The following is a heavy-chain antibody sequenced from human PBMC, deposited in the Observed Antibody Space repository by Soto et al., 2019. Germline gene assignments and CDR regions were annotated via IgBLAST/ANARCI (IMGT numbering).Heavy chain of an antibody. CDR3: AKDHGEEGSSPVDF. Sequence: QLHLVESGGGVVQPGRSLRLSCVGSGFTFSAYGMQWFRQAPGKAPEWVATISSGGNNQHYADSVKGRFTISRDDSKNTLFLQMLGLTVEDTAVYYCAKDHGEEGSSPVDFWGQGALVTVSS. CDR2: ISSGGNNQ. J-gene: IGHJ4*02. V-gene: IGHV3-30*18. CDR1: GFTFSAYG. D-gene: IGHD6-6*01.